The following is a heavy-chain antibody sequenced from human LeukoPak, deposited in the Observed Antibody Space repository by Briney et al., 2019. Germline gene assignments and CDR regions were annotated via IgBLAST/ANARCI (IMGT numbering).Heavy chain of an antibody. CDR1: GFTFSSYS. V-gene: IGHV3-21*01. CDR3: ARDLSLVVAGDAFDI. Sequence: GGSLRLSCAASGFTFSSYSMNWVRQAPGKGLEWVSSISSSSSYIYYADSVKGRFTISRDNAKNSLYLQMNSLRAEDTAVYYCARDLSLVVAGDAFDIWGQGTMVTVSS. J-gene: IGHJ3*02. CDR2: ISSSSSYI.